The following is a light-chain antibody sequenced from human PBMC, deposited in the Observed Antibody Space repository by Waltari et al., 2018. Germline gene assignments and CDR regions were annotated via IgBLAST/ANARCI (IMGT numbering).Light chain of an antibody. CDR2: VAS. CDR3: QQSFRTPYT. CDR1: QSISDH. Sequence: DIQMTQSPSSLSLSVGDSVTITCRASQSISDHLNWYQQKPGEAPKLLIYVASNLESGFPSRFSSSGSGTDFTLTINSLQPGDFATYYCQQSFRTPYTFGQGTKLEVK. V-gene: IGKV1-39*01. J-gene: IGKJ2*01.